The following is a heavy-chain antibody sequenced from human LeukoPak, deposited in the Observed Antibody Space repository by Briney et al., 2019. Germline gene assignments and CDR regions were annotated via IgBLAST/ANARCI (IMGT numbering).Heavy chain of an antibody. CDR3: ARQSCSSTSCYPTIAAFDI. D-gene: IGHD2-2*01. Sequence: GESLKIFCKGSGYSFTSYWIGWVRQMPGKGLEWMGIIYPGDSDTRYSPSFQGQVTISADKSISTAYLQWSSLKASDTAMYYCARQSCSSTSCYPTIAAFDIWGQGTMVTVSS. J-gene: IGHJ3*02. CDR2: IYPGDSDT. CDR1: GYSFTSYW. V-gene: IGHV5-51*01.